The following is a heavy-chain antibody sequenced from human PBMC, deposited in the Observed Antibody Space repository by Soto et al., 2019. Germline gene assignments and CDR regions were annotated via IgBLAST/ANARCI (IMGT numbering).Heavy chain of an antibody. CDR2: INHSGST. CDR1: GGSFSGYY. CDR3: ARRVQPEVVPAGVPPRSNWFDP. J-gene: IGHJ5*02. V-gene: IGHV4-34*01. D-gene: IGHD2-2*01. Sequence: QLQLQQWGAGLLKPSETLSLTCAVYGGSFSGYYWSWIRQPPGKGLEWIGEINHSGSTNYNPSLKSRVTISVDTSKNQFSLKLSSVTAADTAVYYCARRVQPEVVPAGVPPRSNWFDPWGQGTLVTVSS.